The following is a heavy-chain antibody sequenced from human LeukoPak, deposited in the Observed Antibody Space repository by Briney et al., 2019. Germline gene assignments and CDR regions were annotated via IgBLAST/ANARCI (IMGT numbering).Heavy chain of an antibody. CDR2: VFHSGST. V-gene: IGHV4-59*08. CDR1: GVSISSYY. J-gene: IGHJ4*02. D-gene: IGHD3-22*01. Sequence: SETLSLTCAVSGVSISSYYWSWIRQPPGKGLEWIGYVFHSGSTNYNPSLKSRVTISVDTSKNQFSLKLTSVTAADTAVYYCAMDSSGYYRIDFWGQGTLVTVSS. CDR3: AMDSSGYYRIDF.